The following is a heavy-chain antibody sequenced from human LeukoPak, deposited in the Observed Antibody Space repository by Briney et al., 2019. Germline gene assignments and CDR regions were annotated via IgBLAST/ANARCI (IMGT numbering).Heavy chain of an antibody. CDR2: FYYSAST. CDR3: ARHGWDSTSSPFDY. CDR1: GGSISSSGCY. J-gene: IGHJ4*02. V-gene: IGHV4-39*01. D-gene: IGHD6-6*01. Sequence: SETLSLTCTVSGGSISSSGCYWGWIRQPPGKGLEWIGSFYYSASTYYNPSLKSRVIISVDTSKNQFSLKLSSVTATDTAVYFCARHGWDSTSSPFDYWGQGTLVTVSS.